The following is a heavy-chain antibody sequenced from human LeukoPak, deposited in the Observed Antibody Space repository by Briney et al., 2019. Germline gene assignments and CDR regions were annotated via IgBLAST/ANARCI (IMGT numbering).Heavy chain of an antibody. J-gene: IGHJ4*02. CDR1: GYTFTSYW. D-gene: IGHD5-18*01. CDR2: IYPADAET. V-gene: IGHV5-51*01. Sequence: GESLKISCKGTGYTFTSYWIGWVRQMPGKGLEWMGIIYPADAETRYSPSFQGQVTISADKSTSTAYPQWSSLRASDTAIYYCARLLIAMTDYWGQGTLVTVSS. CDR3: ARLLIAMTDY.